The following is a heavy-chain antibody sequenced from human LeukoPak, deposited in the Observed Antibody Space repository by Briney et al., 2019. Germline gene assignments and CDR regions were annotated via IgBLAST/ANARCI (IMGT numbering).Heavy chain of an antibody. V-gene: IGHV3-23*01. CDR3: AKGLRTGVGPYMGYHYYMDV. J-gene: IGHJ6*03. CDR2: INDNGAGT. Sequence: GGSLRLSCAASGFTFSSYAMSWVRQAPGKGLKWVSTINDNGAGTYYADSVKGRFTISRDNSYNTASLQMNSLRDEDTGVYYCAKGLRTGVGPYMGYHYYMDVWGKGATVTVSS. D-gene: IGHD3-16*01. CDR1: GFTFSSYA.